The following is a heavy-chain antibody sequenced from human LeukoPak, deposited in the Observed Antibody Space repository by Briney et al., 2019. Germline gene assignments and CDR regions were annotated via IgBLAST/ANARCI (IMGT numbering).Heavy chain of an antibody. CDR3: ASPLRFLEWLDDALDI. CDR1: GGTFSSYA. CDR2: IIPIFGTA. Sequence: SVKVSCKASGGTFSSYAISWVRQAPGQGLEWMGGIIPIFGTANYAQKFQGRVTITADESTSTAYMELSSLRSEDTAVYYCASPLRFLEWLDDALDIWGQGTMVTVSS. V-gene: IGHV1-69*13. J-gene: IGHJ3*02. D-gene: IGHD3-3*01.